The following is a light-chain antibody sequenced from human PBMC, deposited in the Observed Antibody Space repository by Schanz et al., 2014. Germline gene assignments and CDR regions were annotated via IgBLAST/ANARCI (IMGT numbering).Light chain of an antibody. Sequence: QSALTQPASVSGSPGQSVTISCTGISSDVGSYKLVSWYQQHPGKAPKLMIYEATKRPSGVSDRFSGSKSGKTASLTISGLQTEDEADYYCNSYAGSNNVIFGGGTKLTVL. CDR3: NSYAGSNNVI. CDR1: SSDVGSYKL. V-gene: IGLV2-23*01. CDR2: EAT. J-gene: IGLJ2*01.